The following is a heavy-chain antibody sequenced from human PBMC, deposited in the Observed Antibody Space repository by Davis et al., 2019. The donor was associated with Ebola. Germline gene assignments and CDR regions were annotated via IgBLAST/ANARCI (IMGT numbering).Heavy chain of an antibody. D-gene: IGHD6-13*01. Sequence: PSETLSLTCTVSGGSISSSSYYWGWIRQPPGKGLEWIGTINYSGSTYYNPSLKSRVTISVDTSTNQFSLNLNSVTAADTAVYYCARAPIAGAGTRWGTRWFDPWGQGTLVTVSS. V-gene: IGHV4-39*07. CDR2: INYSGST. J-gene: IGHJ5*02. CDR1: GGSISSSSYY. CDR3: ARAPIAGAGTRWGTRWFDP.